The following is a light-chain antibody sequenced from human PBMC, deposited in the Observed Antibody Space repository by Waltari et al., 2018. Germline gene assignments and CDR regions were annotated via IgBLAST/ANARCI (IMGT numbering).Light chain of an antibody. CDR2: AAS. V-gene: IGKV1-39*01. CDR3: QQSSSTPPFT. Sequence: DIQMTQSPSSLSASVGDRVTITCRASQTISGYLNWYQQKPGKAPKLLMYAASSLQSGVPSRFSGSGSGTDFTLTISSLQPEDFATYYCQQSSSTPPFTFGPGTKVDIK. J-gene: IGKJ3*01. CDR1: QTISGY.